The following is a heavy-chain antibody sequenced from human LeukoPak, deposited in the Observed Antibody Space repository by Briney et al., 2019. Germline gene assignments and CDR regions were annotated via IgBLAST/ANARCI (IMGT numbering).Heavy chain of an antibody. Sequence: SVKVSCKASGGTFSSYAISWVRQAPGQGLEWMGGIIPIFGTANYAQKFQGRVTITADESTSTAYMELSSLRSEDTAVYYCALTLDYNYVWGSYRRFDYWGQGTLVTVSS. J-gene: IGHJ4*02. D-gene: IGHD3-16*02. CDR3: ALTLDYNYVWGSYRRFDY. CDR2: IIPIFGTA. CDR1: GGTFSSYA. V-gene: IGHV1-69*13.